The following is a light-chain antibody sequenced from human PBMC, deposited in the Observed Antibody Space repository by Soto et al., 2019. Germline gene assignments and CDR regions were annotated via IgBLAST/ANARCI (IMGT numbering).Light chain of an antibody. Sequence: DIQITQSPSTLSPSVGDRVTITFRASQSINTWLAWYQQKAGKAPNLLIYKSSSLENGVPSRFSGSATGREFNLPISSLESDDFATYYCRKYNKYPWTYGQAPKVEIK. CDR2: KSS. CDR3: RKYNKYPWT. V-gene: IGKV1-5*03. J-gene: IGKJ1*01. CDR1: QSINTW.